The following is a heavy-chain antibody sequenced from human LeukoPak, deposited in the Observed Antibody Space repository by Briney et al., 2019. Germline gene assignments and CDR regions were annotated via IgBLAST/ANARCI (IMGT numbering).Heavy chain of an antibody. D-gene: IGHD2/OR15-2a*01. CDR2: IYYSGST. J-gene: IGHJ4*02. Sequence: PPQTLSLTCTVSGGSISSGGYYWSWIRQHPGKGLEWIGYIYYSGSTYYNPSLKSRVTISVDTSKNQFSLKLSSVTAADTAVYYCARDGRTTPGGFDYWGQGTLVTVSS. V-gene: IGHV4-31*03. CDR3: ARDGRTTPGGFDY. CDR1: GGSISSGGYY.